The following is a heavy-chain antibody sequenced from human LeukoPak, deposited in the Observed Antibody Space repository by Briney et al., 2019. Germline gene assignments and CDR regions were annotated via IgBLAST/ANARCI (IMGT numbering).Heavy chain of an antibody. Sequence: SETLSLTCTVSGGSISSYYWSWIRQPPGKGLEWIGYIYTSGSTNYNPSLKSRVTISVDTSKNQFSLKLSSVTAADTAVYCCARQLVVPAATLDYYYYYMDVWGKGTTVTVSS. J-gene: IGHJ6*03. V-gene: IGHV4-4*09. CDR1: GGSISSYY. D-gene: IGHD2-2*01. CDR2: IYTSGST. CDR3: ARQLVVPAATLDYYYYYMDV.